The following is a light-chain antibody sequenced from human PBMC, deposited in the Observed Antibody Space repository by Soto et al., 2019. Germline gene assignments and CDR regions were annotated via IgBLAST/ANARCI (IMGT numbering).Light chain of an antibody. CDR1: NIGSKS. CDR3: QVWDISSDHPV. CDR2: YDS. V-gene: IGLV3-21*04. J-gene: IGLJ2*01. Sequence: SYELTQPPSVSVAPGKTARITCGGNNIGSKSVHWYQQKPGQAPVLVIYYDSDRPSGIPERFSVSNSGNTATLTISRGEAGDEADYYCQVWDISSDHPVFGGGTKLTVL.